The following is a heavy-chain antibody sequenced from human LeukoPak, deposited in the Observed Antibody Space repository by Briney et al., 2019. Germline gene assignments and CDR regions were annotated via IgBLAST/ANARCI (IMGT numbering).Heavy chain of an antibody. Sequence: GGSLRLSCAASGFIFVNYGMHWVRQAPGKGLEWVAFIRYDGNNKYYAESVKGRFTISRDSSESTLYLQMNSLRPEDTAVYFCAKPFDYWGQGTLVTVSS. V-gene: IGHV3-30*02. CDR1: GFIFVNYG. J-gene: IGHJ4*02. CDR2: IRYDGNNK. CDR3: AKPFDY.